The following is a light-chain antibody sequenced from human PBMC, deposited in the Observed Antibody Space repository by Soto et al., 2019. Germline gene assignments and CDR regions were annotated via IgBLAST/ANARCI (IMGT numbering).Light chain of an antibody. J-gene: IGKJ4*01. CDR3: QQYNNWPPLT. CDR1: QSVISN. V-gene: IGKV3-15*01. CDR2: GAT. Sequence: EVVMTQSPATLSLSPGERATLSCRASQSVISNLAWYQQKPDQAPSLLIYGATSRATGVPARFSGSGSGTEFTLAIISLQSEDSAVYYGQQYNNWPPLTFGGGTRLEI.